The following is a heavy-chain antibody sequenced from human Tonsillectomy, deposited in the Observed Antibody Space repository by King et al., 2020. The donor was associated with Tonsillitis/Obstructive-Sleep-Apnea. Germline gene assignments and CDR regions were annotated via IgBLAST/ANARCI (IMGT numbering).Heavy chain of an antibody. Sequence: VQLVESGGGVVQPGRSLRLSCAASGFSFNSYGMHWVRQAPGKGLEWVAVIYYDGNNKYYADSVKGRFTVSRDNSKRTLNLQMNSLRVEDTATYYCVGDQSGAWAFDYWGQGTLITVSS. CDR1: GFSFNSYG. J-gene: IGHJ4*02. CDR3: VGDQSGAWAFDY. CDR2: IYYDGNNK. V-gene: IGHV3-33*01. D-gene: IGHD4-17*01.